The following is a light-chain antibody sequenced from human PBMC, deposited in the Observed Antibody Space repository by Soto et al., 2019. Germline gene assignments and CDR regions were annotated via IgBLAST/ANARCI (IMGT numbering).Light chain of an antibody. CDR1: SSDVGGYNY. CDR3: SSYTTGTTRQIV. V-gene: IGLV2-14*03. Sequence: QSALTQPASVSGSPGQSITISCTGTSSDVGGYNYVSWYQHHPGKAPKLIIYDVSNRPSGVSIRFSGSKSDNTASLTISGLQPEDEADYHCSSYTTGTTRQIVFGTGTKVTVL. J-gene: IGLJ1*01. CDR2: DVS.